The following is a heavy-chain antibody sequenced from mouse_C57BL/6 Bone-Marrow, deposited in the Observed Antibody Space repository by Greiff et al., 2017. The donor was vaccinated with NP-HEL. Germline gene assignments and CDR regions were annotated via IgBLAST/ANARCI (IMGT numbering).Heavy chain of an antibody. CDR3: ASQIYYDYDYAMDY. CDR1: GYTFTDYY. V-gene: IGHV1-26*01. Sequence: VQLQQSGPELVKPGASVKISCKASGYTFTDYYMNWVKQSHGKSLEWIGDINPNNGGTSYNQKFKGKATLTVDKSSSTAYMELRSLTSEDSAVYYCASQIYYDYDYAMDYWGQGTSVTVSS. D-gene: IGHD2-4*01. CDR2: INPNNGGT. J-gene: IGHJ4*01.